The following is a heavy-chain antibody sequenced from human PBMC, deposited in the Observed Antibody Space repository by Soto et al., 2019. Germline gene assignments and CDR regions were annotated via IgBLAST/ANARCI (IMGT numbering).Heavy chain of an antibody. V-gene: IGHV1-18*01. CDR2: ISAYNGNT. D-gene: IGHD2-15*01. CDR3: ARDCSGGSCYYYYGMDV. J-gene: IGHJ6*02. CDR1: GYTFTSYG. Sequence: ASVKVSCKASGYTFTSYGISWVRQAPGQGLEWMGWISAYNGNTNYAQKLQGRVTMTTDTSTSTAYMELRSLRSDDTAVYYCARDCSGGSCYYYYGMDVWGPGTTVTVSS.